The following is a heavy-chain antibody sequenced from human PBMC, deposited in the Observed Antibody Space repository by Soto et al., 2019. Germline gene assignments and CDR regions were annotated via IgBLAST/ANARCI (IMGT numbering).Heavy chain of an antibody. CDR2: IIPMVETV. CDR1: GGTFNNYA. CDR3: ARGLRTVNYGMDV. Sequence: QEQLLQSGAEVRKPGSSVKVSCKASGGTFNNYAVSWVRQAPGQGLEWMGGIIPMVETVNYAQRFQGRLTIAADESTSTAYMELTSLTSADTAIYFCARGLRTVNYGMDVWGQGTTVTVSS. J-gene: IGHJ6*02. V-gene: IGHV1-69*01. D-gene: IGHD2-15*01.